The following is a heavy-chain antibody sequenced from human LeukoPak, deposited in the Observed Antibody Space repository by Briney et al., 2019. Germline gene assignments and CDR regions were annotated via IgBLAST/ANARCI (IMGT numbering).Heavy chain of an antibody. Sequence: KPSETLSLTRTVSACSISSYYWSWVRQPPGKGLEWIGCISYSGSTKYNPSLKSRVTISVDTSKNQFSLKLSSVTAADTAVYYCHARCGGYGYFDYWGQGTLVTVSS. D-gene: IGHD2-21*01. J-gene: IGHJ4*02. CDR1: ACSISSYY. V-gene: IGHV4-59*01. CDR3: HARCGGYGYFDY. CDR2: ISYSGST.